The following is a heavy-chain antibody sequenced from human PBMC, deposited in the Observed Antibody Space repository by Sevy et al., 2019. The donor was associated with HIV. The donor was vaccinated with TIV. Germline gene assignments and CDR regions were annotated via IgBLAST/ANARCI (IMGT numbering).Heavy chain of an antibody. CDR2: INPNSGGT. J-gene: IGHJ6*02. D-gene: IGHD2-2*01. V-gene: IGHV1-2*02. CDR1: GYTFTGYY. Sequence: ASVKVSCKASGYTFTGYYMHWVRQAPGQGLEWMGWINPNSGGTNYAQKFQGRVTLTRDTSISTAYMELSRLRSDDTAGYYCAIEFDSKGGYCSSTSCRIGLPGNYYYYGMDVWGQGTTVTVSS. CDR3: AIEFDSKGGYCSSTSCRIGLPGNYYYYGMDV.